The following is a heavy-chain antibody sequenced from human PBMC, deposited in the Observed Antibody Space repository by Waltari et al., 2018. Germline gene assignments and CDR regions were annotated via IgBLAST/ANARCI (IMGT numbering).Heavy chain of an antibody. D-gene: IGHD3-9*01. J-gene: IGHJ4*02. Sequence: QLQLQESGPGLVKPSETLSLTCTVSGGSISSSSYYWGWIRQPPGKGLEWIGSIYYSGSTYYNPSLKSRVTISVDTSKNQFSLKLSSVTAADTAVYYCARGRITIFLRALDYWGQGTLVTVSS. CDR2: IYYSGST. CDR3: ARGRITIFLRALDY. V-gene: IGHV4-39*07. CDR1: GGSISSSSYY.